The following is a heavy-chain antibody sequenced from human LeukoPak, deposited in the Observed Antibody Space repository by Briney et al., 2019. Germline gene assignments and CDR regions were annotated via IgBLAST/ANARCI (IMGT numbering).Heavy chain of an antibody. CDR2: IHTSGDT. D-gene: IGHD4-17*01. CDR3: IVFGDSNH. CDR1: GFTFSSYW. Sequence: GGSLRLSCAASGFTFSSYWMSWVRQAPGKGLEWVSAIHTSGDTCYADSVKGRFTISRDTSKNTLYLQINSLRVEDTAVYYCIVFGDSNHWGQGTLVTVSS. V-gene: IGHV3-53*01. J-gene: IGHJ5*02.